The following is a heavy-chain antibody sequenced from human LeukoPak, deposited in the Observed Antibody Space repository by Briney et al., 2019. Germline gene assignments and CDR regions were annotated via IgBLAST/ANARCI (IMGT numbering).Heavy chain of an antibody. Sequence: SETLSLTCTVSGGSISSSSYYWGWIRQPPGKGLEWIGSIYYSGSTYYNPSLKSRVTISVDTSKNQFSLKLSSVTAADTAVYYCVRHHKYCSSTSCYKVGDPTDAFAIWGLGTMVTVSS. CDR2: IYYSGST. V-gene: IGHV4-39*07. CDR1: GGSISSSSYY. CDR3: VRHHKYCSSTSCYKVGDPTDAFAI. J-gene: IGHJ3*02. D-gene: IGHD2-2*01.